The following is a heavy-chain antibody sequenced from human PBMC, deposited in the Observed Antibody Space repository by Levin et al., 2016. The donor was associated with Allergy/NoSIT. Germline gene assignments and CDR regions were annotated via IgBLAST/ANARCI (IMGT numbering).Heavy chain of an antibody. CDR2: INLSGAA. J-gene: IGHJ3*02. CDR3: ARRRRMYFYTVHTGVYSSAFDI. V-gene: IGHV4-34*13. Sequence: WIRQPPGKGLEWIGDINLSGAANYNPSLKSRVSISIDTSNNQFSLRLTSVTAADAAVYFCARRRRMYFYTVHTGVYSSAFDIWGRGTTVTVSS. D-gene: IGHD3-10*01.